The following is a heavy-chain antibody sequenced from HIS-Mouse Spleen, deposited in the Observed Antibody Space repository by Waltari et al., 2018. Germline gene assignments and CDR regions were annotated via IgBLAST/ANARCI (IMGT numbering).Heavy chain of an antibody. Sequence: QLQLPESGPGLVKPSETLSLPFTGSRGPIRRSSYYSGWIRQPPGKGLEWIGSIYYSGSTYYNPSLKSRVTISVDTSKNQFSLKLSSVTAADTAVYYCAREIPYSSSWYDWYFDLWGRGTLVTVSS. D-gene: IGHD6-13*01. CDR1: RGPIRRSSYY. V-gene: IGHV4-39*07. CDR3: AREIPYSSSWYDWYFDL. CDR2: IYYSGST. J-gene: IGHJ2*01.